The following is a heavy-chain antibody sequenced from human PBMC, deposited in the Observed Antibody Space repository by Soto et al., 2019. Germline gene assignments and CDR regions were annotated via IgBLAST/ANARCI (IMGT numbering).Heavy chain of an antibody. J-gene: IGHJ4*02. Sequence: SLSLSCAASGFTFSTFDMSWVRQPPGKGLEWVSVISGRDDSANYADSVKGRFTISKDKSSNTLYLKMNNLRAEDTAVYYCVKGAWLDYWGQGTLVTVSS. D-gene: IGHD6-19*01. CDR2: ISGRDDSA. CDR1: GFTFSTFD. V-gene: IGHV3-23*01. CDR3: VKGAWLDY.